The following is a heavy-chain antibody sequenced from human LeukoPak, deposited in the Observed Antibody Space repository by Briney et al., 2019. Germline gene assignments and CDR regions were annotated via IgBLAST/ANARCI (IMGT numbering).Heavy chain of an antibody. D-gene: IGHD6-19*01. V-gene: IGHV1-8*01. CDR1: GYTFTSHD. CDR2: MNPNSGNT. Sequence: ASVKVSCKASGYTFTSHDINWVRQATGQGLEWMGWMNPNSGNTGYAQKFQGRVTMTRNTSISTAYMELSSLRSEDTAVYYCARGDSSGWSLDYWGQGTLVTVSS. CDR3: ARGDSSGWSLDY. J-gene: IGHJ4*02.